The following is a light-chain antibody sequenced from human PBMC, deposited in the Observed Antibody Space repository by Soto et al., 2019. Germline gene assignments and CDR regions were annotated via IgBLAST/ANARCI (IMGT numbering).Light chain of an antibody. CDR3: QQRIT. J-gene: IGKJ5*01. V-gene: IGKV3-11*01. CDR2: DAS. CDR1: QSVRSY. Sequence: EIVLTQSPATLSLSPGERATVPCRASQSVRSYLAWYQQKPGQAPRLLIYDASNRATGIPARFSGSGSGTDFTLTISSLEPEDFAVYYCQQRITFGQGTRLEI.